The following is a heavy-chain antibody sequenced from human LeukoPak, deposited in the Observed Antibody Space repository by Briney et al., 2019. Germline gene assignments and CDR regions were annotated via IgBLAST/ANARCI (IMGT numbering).Heavy chain of an antibody. CDR2: IIPIFDTS. V-gene: IGHV1-69*05. Sequence: ASVTVSCRAYVGTSSNYAVSGVRQAPGQGREGMGEIIPIFDTSNYAQKYQGRVTITTDESTSTAYMELSGLRSEDTALYYCAGMVSPTAAGTGYFDPWGQGTLVTVSS. CDR3: AGMVSPTAAGTGYFDP. CDR1: VGTSSNYA. D-gene: IGHD6-13*01. J-gene: IGHJ5*02.